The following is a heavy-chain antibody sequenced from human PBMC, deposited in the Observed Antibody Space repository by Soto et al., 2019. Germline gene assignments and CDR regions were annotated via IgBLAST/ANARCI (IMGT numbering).Heavy chain of an antibody. D-gene: IGHD6-19*01. CDR1: GFTFSSYG. CDR3: AKDGSGWYGDY. J-gene: IGHJ4*02. CDR2: ISYDGSNK. Sequence: QVQLVESGGGVVQPGRSLRLSCAASGFTFSSYGMHWVRQAPGKGLEWVAVISYDGSNKYYADSVKGRFTISRDNSKNTLYLQMNSLRAEDTAVYYCAKDGSGWYGDYWGQGTLVTVSS. V-gene: IGHV3-30*18.